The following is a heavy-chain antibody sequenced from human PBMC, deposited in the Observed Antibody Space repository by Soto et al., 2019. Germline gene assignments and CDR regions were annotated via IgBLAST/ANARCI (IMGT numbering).Heavy chain of an antibody. CDR3: ARVSKHCSSTSCYFESFFAHYYYGMDV. Sequence: ASVKVSCKASGYTFTSYGISWVRQAPGQGLEWMGWISAYNGNTNYAQKLQGRVTMTTDTSTSTAYMELRSLRSDDTAVYYCARVSKHCSSTSCYFESFFAHYYYGMDVWGQGTTVTVSS. V-gene: IGHV1-18*01. CDR2: ISAYNGNT. CDR1: GYTFTSYG. D-gene: IGHD2-2*01. J-gene: IGHJ6*02.